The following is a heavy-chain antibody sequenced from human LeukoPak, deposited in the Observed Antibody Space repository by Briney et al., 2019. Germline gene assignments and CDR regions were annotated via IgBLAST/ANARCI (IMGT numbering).Heavy chain of an antibody. J-gene: IGHJ4*02. V-gene: IGHV3-64D*06. CDR2: ITDDGKSK. Sequence: PGGSLRLSCAASGFTFRTYAMHWVRQAPGKGLESVSAITDDGKSKYYADSVKGRFAISRDNSKNTLFLQMSSLTAEDPAVYYCVKHEWGTVIRGARDFDFWGQGSLVTVSS. CDR1: GFTFRTYA. D-gene: IGHD3-10*01. CDR3: VKHEWGTVIRGARDFDF.